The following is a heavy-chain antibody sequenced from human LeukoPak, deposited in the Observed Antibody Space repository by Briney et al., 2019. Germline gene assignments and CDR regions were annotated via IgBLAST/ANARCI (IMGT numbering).Heavy chain of an antibody. CDR1: GDSVSSNSAA. CDR2: TYYRSKWYN. V-gene: IGHV6-1*01. CDR3: AREWYGSGLHQRAFDI. J-gene: IGHJ3*02. Sequence: SQTLSLTCAISGDSVSSNSAAWDWIRQSPSRGLEWLGRTYYRSKWYNDYAVSVKSRITINPDTSKNQFSLQLNSVTPEDTAVYYCAREWYGSGLHQRAFDIWGQGTMVTVSS. D-gene: IGHD6-19*01.